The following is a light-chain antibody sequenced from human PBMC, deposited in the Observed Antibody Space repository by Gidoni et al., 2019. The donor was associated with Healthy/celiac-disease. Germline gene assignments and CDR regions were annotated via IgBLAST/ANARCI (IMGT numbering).Light chain of an antibody. CDR2: EVS. J-gene: IGLJ1*01. Sequence: QSALTQPVSVSGSPGQSIPISCTGTSSDVGGYNYVSWYQQHPGKAPKLMIYEVSNRPSGVSNRFSGSKSGNTASLTISGLQAEDEADYYCSSYTSSSTDVFGTGTKVTVL. V-gene: IGLV2-14*01. CDR1: SSDVGGYNY. CDR3: SSYTSSSTDV.